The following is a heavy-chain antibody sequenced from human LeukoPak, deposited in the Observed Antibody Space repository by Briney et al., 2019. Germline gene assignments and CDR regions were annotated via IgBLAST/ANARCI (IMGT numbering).Heavy chain of an antibody. CDR1: GYTFTSYY. J-gene: IGHJ3*02. CDR2: IIPIFGTA. V-gene: IGHV1-69*13. CDR3: ARADVDIVATTSNLGAFDI. Sequence: EASVKVSCKASGYTFTSYYMHWVRQAPGQGLEWMGGIIPIFGTANYAQKFQGRVTITADESTSTAYMELSSLRSEDTAVYYCARADVDIVATTSNLGAFDIWGQGTMVTVSS. D-gene: IGHD5-12*01.